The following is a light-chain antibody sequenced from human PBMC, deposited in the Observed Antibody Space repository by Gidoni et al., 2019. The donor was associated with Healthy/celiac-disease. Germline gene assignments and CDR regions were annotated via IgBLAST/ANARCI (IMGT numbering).Light chain of an antibody. J-gene: IGLJ2*01. CDR2: GKN. V-gene: IGLV3-19*01. Sequence: SSDLTQDPALSVALGQTVRITCQGDSLRSYYASWYQQKPVQAPVLVIYGKNNRPSGIPDRFSGSSSGNTASLTSTGAQAEEEADYYCNSRDSSGNHLVFGGGTKLTVL. CDR1: SLRSYY. CDR3: NSRDSSGNHLV.